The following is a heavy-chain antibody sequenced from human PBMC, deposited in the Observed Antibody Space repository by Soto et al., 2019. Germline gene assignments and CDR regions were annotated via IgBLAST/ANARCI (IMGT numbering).Heavy chain of an antibody. Sequence: GESLKISCKTSGYSFISYWVAWVRQKPGKGLEWMGTFYPGDSTSTYSPSFQGQVTISVDKSISTAYLHLSSLKASDTAMYYCARIIGYCRNNDCSWTFDIWGQGTMVTVSS. CDR2: FYPGDSTS. CDR1: GYSFISYW. CDR3: ARIIGYCRNNDCSWTFDI. D-gene: IGHD2-2*03. V-gene: IGHV5-51*01. J-gene: IGHJ3*02.